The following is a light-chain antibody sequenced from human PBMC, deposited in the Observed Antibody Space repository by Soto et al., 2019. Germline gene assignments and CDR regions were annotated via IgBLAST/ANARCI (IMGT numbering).Light chain of an antibody. CDR2: DAS. V-gene: IGKV3-11*01. CDR1: QSVSSS. CDR3: QQRSNWPPLT. Sequence: EIVLTQSPATLSLSPGERATLSCRASQSVSSSLAWYQQKPGQAPRLLIYDASNRATGIPARCSGSGSGTDFTLTISSLEPEDFAVYYWQQRSNWPPLTFGGGTKVEIK. J-gene: IGKJ4*02.